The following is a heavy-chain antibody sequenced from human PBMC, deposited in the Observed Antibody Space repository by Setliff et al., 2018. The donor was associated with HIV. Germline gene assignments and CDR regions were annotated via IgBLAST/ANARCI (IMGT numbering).Heavy chain of an antibody. CDR1: GYSFTSYW. V-gene: IGHV5-51*01. J-gene: IGHJ3*01. CDR3: ARDSVMTVDRGGAGSAFDL. D-gene: IGHD2-21*02. Sequence: GESLKISCKGSGYSFTSYWIGWVRQMSGKGLEWMGIIYPGDSDTRYSPSFQGQVIISADKSISTAYLQWSSLKASDTAMYFCARDSVMTVDRGGAGSAFDLWGQGTMVTVSS. CDR2: IYPGDSDT.